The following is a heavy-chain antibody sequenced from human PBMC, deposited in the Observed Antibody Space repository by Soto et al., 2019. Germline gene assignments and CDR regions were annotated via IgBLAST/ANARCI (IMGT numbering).Heavy chain of an antibody. J-gene: IGHJ6*02. CDR2: ISGSGGST. CDR1: GLTFSSYA. Sequence: PGGSLRLSCAVSGLTFSSYAMSWVRQGPGKGLEWVSTISGSGGSTYYADSVKGRFTISRDNSRDTLCLQMNNLRDEDTAVYYCVKPPVITASYYYYDMDVWGQGTTVTVSS. CDR3: VKPPVITASYYYYDMDV. V-gene: IGHV3-23*01. D-gene: IGHD4-4*01.